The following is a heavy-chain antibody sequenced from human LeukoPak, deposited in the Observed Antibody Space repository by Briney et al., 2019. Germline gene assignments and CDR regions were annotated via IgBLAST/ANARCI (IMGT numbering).Heavy chain of an antibody. D-gene: IGHD3-16*02. CDR1: GDSMSSDYFY. Sequence: SETLSLTCTVTGDSMSSDYFYWSWIRQPAGQGLEWIGRVSTRGNTDYNPSLKSRVTMSIDTSKKQFSLKLSSVTAADTAVYYCASVVGSIMITFGGVIRAAFDIWGQGTMVTVSS. J-gene: IGHJ3*02. CDR2: VSTRGNT. CDR3: ASVVGSIMITFGGVIRAAFDI. V-gene: IGHV4-61*02.